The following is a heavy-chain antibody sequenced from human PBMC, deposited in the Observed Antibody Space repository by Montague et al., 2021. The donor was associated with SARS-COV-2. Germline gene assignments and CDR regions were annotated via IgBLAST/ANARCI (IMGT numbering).Heavy chain of an antibody. CDR3: ARGPSRLATQEFYFGY. Sequence: TLSLTCIVSSDSISSGGYYWSWIRQHPGKGLEWIGYIYYSGNTYYNPSLKSRATMSVDTTKNQFSLTLNSVTAADTAVYYCARGPSRLATQEFYFGYWGQGTLVSVSS. V-gene: IGHV4-31*03. D-gene: IGHD5-24*01. J-gene: IGHJ4*02. CDR2: IYYSGNT. CDR1: SDSISSGGYY.